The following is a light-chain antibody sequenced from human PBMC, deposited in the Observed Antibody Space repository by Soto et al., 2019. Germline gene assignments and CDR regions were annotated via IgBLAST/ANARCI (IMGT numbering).Light chain of an antibody. CDR3: QQLNSFPIP. V-gene: IGKV1-9*01. Sequence: IQLTQSPSSLSASVGDRVTISCRASQGIANFLAWYQQKPGKAPKLLIYGASTLQSGVPSRFSGSASGTDFTLTISSLQPEDFATYYCQQLNSFPIPFGPGTKVDIK. CDR2: GAS. CDR1: QGIANF. J-gene: IGKJ3*01.